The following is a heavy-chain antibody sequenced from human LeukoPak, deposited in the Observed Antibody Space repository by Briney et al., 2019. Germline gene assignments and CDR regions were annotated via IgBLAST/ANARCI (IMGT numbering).Heavy chain of an antibody. J-gene: IGHJ4*02. CDR1: GFTFDDYA. Sequence: PGGSLRLSCAASGFTFDDYAMHWVRQAPGKGLEWVSGISWNSGSIGYADSVKGRFTISRDNAKNSLYLQMSSLRAEDTALYYCAKDMGPHYCSSTSCYFATPIDYWGQGTLVTVSS. CDR2: ISWNSGSI. V-gene: IGHV3-9*01. D-gene: IGHD2-2*01. CDR3: AKDMGPHYCSSTSCYFATPIDY.